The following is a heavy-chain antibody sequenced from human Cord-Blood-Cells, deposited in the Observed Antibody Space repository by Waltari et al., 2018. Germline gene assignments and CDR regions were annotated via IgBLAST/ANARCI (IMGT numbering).Heavy chain of an antibody. V-gene: IGHV1-69*09. D-gene: IGHD6-13*01. CDR3: ARGGWYSSSWYWFDP. J-gene: IGHJ5*02. CDR2: IIPILGIA. CDR1: GGTFSSYA. Sequence: QVQLVQSGAEVKKPGSSVKVSCKASGGTFSSYATSWVRQAPGQGLEWMGRIIPILGIANYAQKFQGRVTITADKSTSTAYMELSSLRSEDTAVYYCARGGWYSSSWYWFDPWGQGTLVTVSS.